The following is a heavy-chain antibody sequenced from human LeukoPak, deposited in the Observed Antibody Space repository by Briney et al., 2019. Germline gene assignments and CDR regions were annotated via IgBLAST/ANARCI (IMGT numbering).Heavy chain of an antibody. V-gene: IGHV4-34*01. CDR3: ARDGGSGSYSAYYFDY. CDR2: INHSGST. J-gene: IGHJ4*02. Sequence: SETLSLTCAVYGGSFSGYYWSWIRQPPGKGLEWIGEINHSGSTNSNPSLKSRVTISVATSKNQFSLKLSSVTAADTAVYYCARDGGSGSYSAYYFDYWGQGTLVTVSS. D-gene: IGHD3-10*01. CDR1: GGSFSGYY.